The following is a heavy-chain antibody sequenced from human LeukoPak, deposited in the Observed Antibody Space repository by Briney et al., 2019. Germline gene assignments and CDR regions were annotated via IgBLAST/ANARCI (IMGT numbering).Heavy chain of an antibody. D-gene: IGHD2-8*02. CDR2: IIPIFGTA. J-gene: IGHJ4*02. CDR3: ATDLVVGLPEEY. Sequence: SVKVSCKASGGTFSSYAISWVRQAPGQGLEWMGGIIPIFGTAIYAQKFQGRVTMTEDTSTDTAYMELSSLRSEDTAVYYCATDLVVGLPEEYWGQGTLVTVSS. V-gene: IGHV1-69*06. CDR1: GGTFSSYA.